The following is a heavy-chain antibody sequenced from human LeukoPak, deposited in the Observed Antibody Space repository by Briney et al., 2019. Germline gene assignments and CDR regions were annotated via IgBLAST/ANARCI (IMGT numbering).Heavy chain of an antibody. Sequence: GGSLRLSCAASGFPFRSYWMNWVRQVPGKGLVWVSRINTDGSSTSYAGSVRGRFTISRDNAKNTLYLQMNSLRAEDTAVYYCAKDPPRFGVVIKNWFDPWGQGTLVTVSS. J-gene: IGHJ5*02. CDR2: INTDGSST. CDR3: AKDPPRFGVVIKNWFDP. D-gene: IGHD3-3*01. CDR1: GFPFRSYW. V-gene: IGHV3-74*01.